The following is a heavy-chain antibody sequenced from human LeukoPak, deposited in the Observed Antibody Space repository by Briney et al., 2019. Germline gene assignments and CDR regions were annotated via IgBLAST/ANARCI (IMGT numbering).Heavy chain of an antibody. CDR1: GFTFSSSW. CDR2: INQDGSEK. V-gene: IGHV3-7*01. CDR3: TGHYGMNV. Sequence: GGSLRLSCAASGFTFSSSWMTWVRQAPGKGLEWVANINQDGSEKYYVDSVRGRFTISRDNARNSLYLQMLSLRAEDTAVFYCTGHYGMNVWGQGTTVTVSS. J-gene: IGHJ6*02.